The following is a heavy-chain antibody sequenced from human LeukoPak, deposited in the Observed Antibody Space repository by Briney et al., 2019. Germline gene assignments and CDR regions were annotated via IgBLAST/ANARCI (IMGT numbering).Heavy chain of an antibody. J-gene: IGHJ4*02. V-gene: IGHV4-61*01. CDR1: GGSVSSDSYY. CDR2: IYYSGST. D-gene: IGHD3-10*01. Sequence: SETLSLTCTVSGGSVSSDSYYWSWIRQPPGKGLEWIGYIYYSGSTNYNPSLKSRVTISVDTSKNQFSLKVTSVTAADTAVYYCARRGGSGRSFDYWGQGTLVTVSS. CDR3: ARRGGSGRSFDY.